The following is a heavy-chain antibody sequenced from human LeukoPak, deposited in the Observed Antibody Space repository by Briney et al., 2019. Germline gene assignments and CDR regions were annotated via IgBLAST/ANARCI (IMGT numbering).Heavy chain of an antibody. Sequence: SGTLSLTCGVSGGSITTTNYWSWVRQPPGGGLEWIGEISLAGRTRYNPSLKSRINISIDESKNHLYLNLASVTAADTAVYYCSRESGPFCPFGHWGQGTLVAVTS. CDR1: GGSITTTNY. D-gene: IGHD1-26*01. V-gene: IGHV4-4*02. CDR2: ISLAGRT. J-gene: IGHJ4*02. CDR3: SRESGPFCPFGH.